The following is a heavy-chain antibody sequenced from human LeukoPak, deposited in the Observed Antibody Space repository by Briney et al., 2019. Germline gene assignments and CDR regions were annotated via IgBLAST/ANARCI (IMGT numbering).Heavy chain of an antibody. J-gene: IGHJ4*02. Sequence: SETLSLTCTVSGGSISSRSYYWGWIRQPPGKGLEWIGSIYYSGSTYYSPSLKSRVTISVDTSKNQFSLKLSSVTAADTAVYYCARVVAYSSGWTPFDYWGQGTLVTVSS. CDR2: IYYSGST. D-gene: IGHD6-19*01. CDR3: ARVVAYSSGWTPFDY. CDR1: GGSISSRSYY. V-gene: IGHV4-39*07.